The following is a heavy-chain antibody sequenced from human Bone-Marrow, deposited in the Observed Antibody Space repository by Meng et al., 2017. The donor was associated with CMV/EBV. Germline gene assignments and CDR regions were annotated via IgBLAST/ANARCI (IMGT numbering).Heavy chain of an antibody. CDR3: AKDRSTVVTPRYYYGMDV. V-gene: IGHV3-30*02. D-gene: IGHD4-23*01. CDR2: IRYDGSNK. Sequence: GESLKISCAASGFTFSSYAMHWVRQAPGKGLEWVAFIRYDGSNKYYADSVKGRFTISRDNSKNTLYLQMNSLRAEDTAVYYCAKDRSTVVTPRYYYGMDVWRQGTTVTVSS. CDR1: GFTFSSYA. J-gene: IGHJ6*02.